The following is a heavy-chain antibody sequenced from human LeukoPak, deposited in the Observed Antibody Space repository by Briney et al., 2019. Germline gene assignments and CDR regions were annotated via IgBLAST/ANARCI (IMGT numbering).Heavy chain of an antibody. CDR3: AKRGVVIRVFLVGFHKEAYYFDS. Sequence: PGGSLRLSCAASGFSVRSNYMSWVRQAPGKGLEWVSIIYSKTNTRYAGSVKGRFTISRDTPRNTLYLQMNSLRAEDTAVYFCAKRGVVIRVFLVGFHKEAYYFDSWGQGALVTVSS. D-gene: IGHD3-10*01. J-gene: IGHJ4*02. CDR2: IYSKTNT. CDR1: GFSVRSNY. V-gene: IGHV3-53*01.